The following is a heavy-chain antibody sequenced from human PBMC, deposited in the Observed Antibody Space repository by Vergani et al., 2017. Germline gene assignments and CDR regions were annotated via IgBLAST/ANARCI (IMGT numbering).Heavy chain of an antibody. CDR1: GFTFSSYW. J-gene: IGHJ6*02. V-gene: IGHV3-74*01. CDR3: ARDLLPNYDFLSGYSHAYYYYYGMDV. D-gene: IGHD3-3*01. Sequence: EVQLVESGGGLVQPGGSLRLSCSASGFTFSSYWMHWVRQAPGKGLVWVSRINSDGSSTSYADSVKGRFTISRDNAKNTLYLQMNSLRAEDTAVYYCARDLLPNYDFLSGYSHAYYYYYGMDVWGRGTTVTVSS. CDR2: INSDGSST.